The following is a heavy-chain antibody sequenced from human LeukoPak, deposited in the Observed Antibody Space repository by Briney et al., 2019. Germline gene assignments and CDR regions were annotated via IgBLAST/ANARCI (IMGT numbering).Heavy chain of an antibody. CDR1: GFTFSSYW. J-gene: IGHJ4*02. Sequence: GGSLRLSCAAPGFTFSSYWMHWVRQAPGKGLMWVSRINSDGSITNYADSVKGRFTISRDNAKNTLYLQMNSLRAEDTAVYYCARVRATFLPHFDYWGQGTLVTVSS. V-gene: IGHV3-74*01. D-gene: IGHD5-12*01. CDR2: INSDGSIT. CDR3: ARVRATFLPHFDY.